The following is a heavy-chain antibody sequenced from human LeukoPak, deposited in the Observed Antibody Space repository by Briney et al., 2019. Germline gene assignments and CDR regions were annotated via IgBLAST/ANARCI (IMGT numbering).Heavy chain of an antibody. J-gene: IGHJ3*01. D-gene: IGHD3-10*01. CDR2: IKKDGSLK. CDR3: VSLRVSTVRDSFDL. Sequence: GGSLRLSCAASGFAFDIYWMTWVREAPGKGLEWVANIKKDGSLKQYVDAVRRRFTVSRDNAKNSLYLQMNSLRAHATAVYYCVSLRVSTVRDSFDLWGQGTMVTVSS. CDR1: GFAFDIYW. V-gene: IGHV3-7*01.